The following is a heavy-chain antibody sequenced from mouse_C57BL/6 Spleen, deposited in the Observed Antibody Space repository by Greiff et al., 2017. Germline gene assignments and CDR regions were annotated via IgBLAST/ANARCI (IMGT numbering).Heavy chain of an antibody. CDR3: TRRGYYDAMDY. Sequence: VQLQQSGAELVRPGASVTLSCKASGYTFTDYEMHWVKQTPVHGLEWIGAIDPETGGTAYNQKFKGKAILTADKSSSTAYMELRSLTSEDSAVYYCTRRGYYDAMDYWGQGTSVTVSS. V-gene: IGHV1-15*01. CDR2: IDPETGGT. CDR1: GYTFTDYE. D-gene: IGHD2-2*01. J-gene: IGHJ4*01.